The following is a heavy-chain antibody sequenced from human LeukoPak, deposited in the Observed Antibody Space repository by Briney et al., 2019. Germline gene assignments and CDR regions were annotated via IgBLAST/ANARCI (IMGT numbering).Heavy chain of an antibody. CDR1: GFTFSSYW. J-gene: IGHJ5*02. Sequence: GGSLRLSCAASGFTFSSYWMSWVRQAPGRGLEWVANIKQDGSEKYYVDSVKGRFTMTRDNAKNSLYLQMNYLRAEDTAVYYCARGADWFDPWGQGTLVTVSS. CDR3: ARGADWFDP. CDR2: IKQDGSEK. V-gene: IGHV3-7*01.